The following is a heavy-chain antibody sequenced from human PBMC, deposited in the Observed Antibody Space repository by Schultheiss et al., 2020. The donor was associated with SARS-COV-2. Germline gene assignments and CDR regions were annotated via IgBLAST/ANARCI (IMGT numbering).Heavy chain of an antibody. V-gene: IGHV3-48*01. CDR1: GFTFSSYS. J-gene: IGHJ4*02. Sequence: GESLKISCAASGFTFSSYSMNWVRQAPGKGLEWVSYISSSSSTIYYADSVKGRFTISRDNAKNSLYLQMNSLRAEDTAVYYCARDNPNGEKYFWGQGTLVTVSS. CDR3: ARDNPNGEKYF. CDR2: ISSSSSTI. D-gene: IGHD2/OR15-2a*01.